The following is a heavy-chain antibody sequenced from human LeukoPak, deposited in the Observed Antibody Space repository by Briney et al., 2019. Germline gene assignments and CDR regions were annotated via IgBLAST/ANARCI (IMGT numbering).Heavy chain of an antibody. D-gene: IGHD1-1*01. CDR1: GFTVSSNY. Sequence: GSLSLSCAASGFTVSSNYMSWVRQAPGKGLEWVSVIYSGGSTYYADSVKGRFTISRDNSKNTLYLQMNSLRAEDTAVYYCARATGTTHYYYYGMDVWGQGTTVTVSS. CDR3: ARATGTTHYYYYGMDV. J-gene: IGHJ6*02. V-gene: IGHV3-53*01. CDR2: IYSGGST.